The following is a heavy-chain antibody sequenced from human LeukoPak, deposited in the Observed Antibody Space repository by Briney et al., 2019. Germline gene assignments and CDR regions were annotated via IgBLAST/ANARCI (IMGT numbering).Heavy chain of an antibody. CDR1: GFTFSDYY. CDR3: ARDQYLDY. D-gene: IGHD4-11*01. Sequence: KSGESLRLSCAASGFTFSDYYMNWLRQSPGKGLEWVSTISRGGNSVYYAESVKGRFTISRDNAKNSLYLQMNSLRAEDTAVYYCARDQYLDYRGQGTLDTVSS. CDR2: ISRGGNSV. V-gene: IGHV3-11*01. J-gene: IGHJ4*02.